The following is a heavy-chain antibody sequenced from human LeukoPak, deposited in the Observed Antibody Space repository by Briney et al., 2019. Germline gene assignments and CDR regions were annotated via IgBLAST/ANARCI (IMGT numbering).Heavy chain of an antibody. V-gene: IGHV3-21*01. CDR2: ISTTSYI. D-gene: IGHD6-6*01. J-gene: IGHJ4*02. CDR1: GFTFSRSS. CDR3: AKVSSSGVYSFDY. Sequence: GGSLRLSCAASGFTFSRSSMSWVRQAPGKGLEWVSSISTTSYIYYADSVKGRFTISRDNAQNSLYLQMNSLRAEDTAVYYCAKVSSSGVYSFDYWGQGALITVSS.